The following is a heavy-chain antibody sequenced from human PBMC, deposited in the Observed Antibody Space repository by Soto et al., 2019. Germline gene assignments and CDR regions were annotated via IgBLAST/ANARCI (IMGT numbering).Heavy chain of an antibody. CDR2: IYYSGST. CDR1: SGSISSYY. J-gene: IGHJ6*02. Sequence: SETLSLTCAVSSGSISSYYWSWIRQPPGKGLEWIGYIYYSGSTNYNPSLKSRVTISVDTSKNQFSLKLSSVTAADTAVYYCARDRGAAAAPTYYYYYGMDVWGQGTTVTVSS. V-gene: IGHV4-59*01. CDR3: ARDRGAAAAPTYYYYYGMDV. D-gene: IGHD6-13*01.